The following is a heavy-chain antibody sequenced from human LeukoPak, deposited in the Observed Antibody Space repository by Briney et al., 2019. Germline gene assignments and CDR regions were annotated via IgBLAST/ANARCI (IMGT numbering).Heavy chain of an antibody. Sequence: GGSLRLSCAASGFTFSTYWMTWVRQAPGKGLEWVANIKQDGSEKYYVDSVKDRFTISRDNAKNSLYLQMNSLRAEDTAVYYCARDHRAIDYWGQGTLVPVSS. CDR3: ARDHRAIDY. D-gene: IGHD3-16*02. V-gene: IGHV3-7*05. CDR1: GFTFSTYW. CDR2: IKQDGSEK. J-gene: IGHJ4*02.